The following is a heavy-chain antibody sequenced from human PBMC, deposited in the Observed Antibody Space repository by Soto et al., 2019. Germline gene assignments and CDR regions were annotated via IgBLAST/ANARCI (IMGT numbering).Heavy chain of an antibody. V-gene: IGHV1-69*13. Sequence: GASVKVSCKASGGTFSSYAISWVRQAPGQGLERMGGIIPIFGTANYAQKFQGRVTITADESTSTAYMELSSLRSEDTAVYYCARALIAAPTSLSYFDYWGQGTLVTVSS. D-gene: IGHD6-13*01. J-gene: IGHJ4*02. CDR3: ARALIAAPTSLSYFDY. CDR2: IIPIFGTA. CDR1: GGTFSSYA.